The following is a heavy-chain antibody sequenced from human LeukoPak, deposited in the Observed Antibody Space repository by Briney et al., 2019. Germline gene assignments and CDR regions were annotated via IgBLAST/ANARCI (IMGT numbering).Heavy chain of an antibody. J-gene: IGHJ4*02. V-gene: IGHV1-69*04. CDR3: ARDRGSYYYDSSGYYYGY. CDR2: IIPILGIA. D-gene: IGHD3-22*01. CDR1: GGTFSSYA. Sequence: SVKVSCKASGGTFSSYAISWVRQAPGQGLEWMGRIIPILGIANYAQKFQGRVTITADKSTSTAYMELSSLRSEDTAVYYCARDRGSYYYDSSGYYYGYWGQGTLVTVSS.